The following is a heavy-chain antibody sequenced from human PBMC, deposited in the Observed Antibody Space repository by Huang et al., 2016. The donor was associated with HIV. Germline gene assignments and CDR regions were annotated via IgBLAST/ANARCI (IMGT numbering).Heavy chain of an antibody. D-gene: IGHD3-10*01. CDR2: IDPTRGAI. CDR3: AREAWASGVAHYFDY. J-gene: IGHJ4*02. V-gene: IGHV1-2*06. Sequence: QVQLVQSGAEVKRHGASVKVSCKASGYSFSGHFIHWVRKAPGKGLEWRGRIDPTRGAINWASRFQGRVSMTRDKSIGTAYMELSGLRSDDTAVFFCAREAWASGVAHYFDYWGPGTLVTVSS. CDR1: GYSFSGHF.